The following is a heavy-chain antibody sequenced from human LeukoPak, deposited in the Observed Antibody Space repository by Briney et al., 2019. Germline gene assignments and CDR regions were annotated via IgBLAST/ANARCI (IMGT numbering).Heavy chain of an antibody. CDR1: GGSISSYY. V-gene: IGHV4-59*08. CDR3: ARHDYSNPRVDY. Sequence: SETLSLTCTVSGGSISSYYWSWIRQPPGQGLEWIGYISHSGSTNYNPSLKSRVTISVDTSKNQFSLKLSSVTAADTAVYYCARHDYSNPRVDYWGQGTLVNVSS. CDR2: ISHSGST. D-gene: IGHD4-11*01. J-gene: IGHJ4*02.